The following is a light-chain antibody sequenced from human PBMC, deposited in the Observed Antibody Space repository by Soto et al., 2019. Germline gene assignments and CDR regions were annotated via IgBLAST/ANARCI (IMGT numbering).Light chain of an antibody. V-gene: IGKV4-1*01. J-gene: IGKJ1*01. CDR3: QQYYTPPVT. Sequence: DIVMTQSPDSLAVSLGESATINCKSSQSILYSPDGKDYLAWYQQKPGQSPNLLIYWASTRESGVPDRFSGSGSGTDFTLTISNLQAEDVAVYYCQQYYTPPVTFGQGTKVEIK. CDR1: QSILYSPDGKDY. CDR2: WAS.